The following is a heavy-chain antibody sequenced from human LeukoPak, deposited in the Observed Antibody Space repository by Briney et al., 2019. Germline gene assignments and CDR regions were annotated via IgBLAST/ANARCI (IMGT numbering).Heavy chain of an antibody. V-gene: IGHV3-33*01. D-gene: IGHD3-16*01. CDR1: GFTFSSYG. CDR2: IWYDGSNK. CDR3: ARGLAVYGMDV. J-gene: IGHJ6*02. Sequence: GGSLRLSCAASGFTFSSYGMHWVRQAPGKGLEWVAVIWYDGSNKYYADSVKGRFTISRDNSKNTLYLLMNSLRAEDTAVYYCARGLAVYGMDVWGQGTTVTVSS.